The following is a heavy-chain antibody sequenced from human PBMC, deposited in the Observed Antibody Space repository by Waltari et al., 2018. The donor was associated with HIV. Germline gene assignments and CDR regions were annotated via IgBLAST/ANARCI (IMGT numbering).Heavy chain of an antibody. CDR3: SGGGDNGEINF. V-gene: IGHV3-66*02. Sequence: EVQLVDSGGGLVQPGGSLRLSCAASGFSVSNHFMTWVRRAPGKGRDGVAIIYISGNSYYADSVEGRFAISRDNSKNTVFLQMNSLRTGDTAMYYCSGGGDNGEINFWGHGTLVTVSS. CDR2: IYISGNS. J-gene: IGHJ4*01. CDR1: GFSVSNHF. D-gene: IGHD4-17*01.